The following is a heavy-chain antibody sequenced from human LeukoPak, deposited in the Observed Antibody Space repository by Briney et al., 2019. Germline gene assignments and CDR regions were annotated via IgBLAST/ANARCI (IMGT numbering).Heavy chain of an antibody. CDR2: IYSSGSS. V-gene: IGHV4-4*07. CDR1: GDSISDYY. J-gene: IGHJ4*02. CDR3: ARGRHYYDSSGYQGESYY. Sequence: PSETLSLTCTLSGDSISDYYWSWIRQPAGKGLEWIGRIYSSGSSNYNPSLKSRVTMSVDTSNNQFSLKLSSVTAADTAVYYCARGRHYYDSSGYQGESYYWGQGTLVTVSS. D-gene: IGHD3-22*01.